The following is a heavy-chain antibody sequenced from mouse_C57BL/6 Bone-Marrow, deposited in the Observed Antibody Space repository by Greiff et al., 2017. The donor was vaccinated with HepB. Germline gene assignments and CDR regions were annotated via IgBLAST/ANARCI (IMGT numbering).Heavy chain of an antibody. V-gene: IGHV5-4*01. CDR2: ISDGGSYT. J-gene: IGHJ2*01. D-gene: IGHD1-1*01. Sequence: EVKLMESGGGLVKPGGSLKLSCAASGFTFSSYAMSWVRQTPEKRLEWVATISDGGSYTYYPDNVKGRFTISRDNAKNNLYLQMSHLKSEDTAMYYCARDLPTTWDYWGQGTTLTVSS. CDR1: GFTFSSYA. CDR3: ARDLPTTWDY.